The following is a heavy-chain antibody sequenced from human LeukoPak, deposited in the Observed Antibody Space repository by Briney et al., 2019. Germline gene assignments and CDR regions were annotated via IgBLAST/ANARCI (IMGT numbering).Heavy chain of an antibody. CDR1: GFTFSSYS. CDR2: ISSSSSYI. V-gene: IGHV3-21*01. CDR3: ARTGSGSYLLYWFDP. D-gene: IGHD1-26*01. J-gene: IGHJ5*02. Sequence: PGGSLRLSCAASGFTFSSYSMNWVRQAPGKGVEWVSSISSSSSYIYYADSVKGRFTISRDNAKNSLYLQMNSLRAEDTAVYYCARTGSGSYLLYWFDPWGQGTLVTVSS.